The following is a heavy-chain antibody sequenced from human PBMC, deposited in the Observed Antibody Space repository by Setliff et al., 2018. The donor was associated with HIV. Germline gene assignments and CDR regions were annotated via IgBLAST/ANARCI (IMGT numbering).Heavy chain of an antibody. Sequence: PSETLSLTCSVSGGSITGYYWSWIRQPAGKDMEWIGRSGDTIYNPSLESRVTISVDTSRNQFSLRLSSVTAADTAVYYCARSMRGYCSDTSCRTFDHWGQGTLVTVSS. CDR1: GGSITGYY. CDR2: SGDT. J-gene: IGHJ4*02. D-gene: IGHD2-2*01. CDR3: ARSMRGYCSDTSCRTFDH. V-gene: IGHV4-4*07.